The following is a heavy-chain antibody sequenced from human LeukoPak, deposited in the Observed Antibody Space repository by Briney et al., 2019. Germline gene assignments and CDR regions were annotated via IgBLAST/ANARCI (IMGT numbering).Heavy chain of an antibody. J-gene: IGHJ4*02. Sequence: PGGSLRLSCAASGFTFSSYSMNWVRQAPGKGLEWVSSISSSSSYIYYADSVRGRFTISRDNAKNSLYLQMNSLRAEDTAVYYCARGLAVPGDTTTDYWGQGTLVTVSS. CDR3: ARGLAVPGDTTTDY. CDR1: GFTFSSYS. D-gene: IGHD2-15*01. V-gene: IGHV3-21*01. CDR2: ISSSSSYI.